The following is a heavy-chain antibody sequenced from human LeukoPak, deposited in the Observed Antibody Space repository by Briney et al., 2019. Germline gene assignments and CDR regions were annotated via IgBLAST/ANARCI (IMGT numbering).Heavy chain of an antibody. Sequence: SVKVSCKASGGTFSSYAISWVRQASGQGLEWMGGIIPIFGTANYAQKFQGRVTITADESTSTAYMELSSLRSEDTAVYYCARRVGSITIFGVVIHDAFDIWGQGTMVTVSS. D-gene: IGHD3-3*01. J-gene: IGHJ3*02. CDR2: IIPIFGTA. CDR3: ARRVGSITIFGVVIHDAFDI. CDR1: GGTFSSYA. V-gene: IGHV1-69*13.